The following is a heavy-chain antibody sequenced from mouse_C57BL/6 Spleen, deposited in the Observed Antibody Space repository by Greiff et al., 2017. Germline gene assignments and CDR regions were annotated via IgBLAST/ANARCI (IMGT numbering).Heavy chain of an antibody. CDR1: GYAFSSSW. CDR3: ARSEYYYGSSYGGDAMDY. D-gene: IGHD1-1*01. J-gene: IGHJ4*01. CDR2: IYPGDGDT. Sequence: VQLQQSGPELVKPGASVKISCKASGYAFSSSWMNWVKQRPGTGLEWIGRIYPGDGDTNYNGKFKGKATLTADKSSSTAYMQLSSLTSEDSAVYFCARSEYYYGSSYGGDAMDYWGQGTSVTVSS. V-gene: IGHV1-82*01.